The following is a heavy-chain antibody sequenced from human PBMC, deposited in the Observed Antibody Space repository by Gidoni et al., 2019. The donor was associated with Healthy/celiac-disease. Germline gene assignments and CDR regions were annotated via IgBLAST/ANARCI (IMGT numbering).Heavy chain of an antibody. D-gene: IGHD6-19*01. J-gene: IGHJ4*02. CDR1: GFTFSSYS. CDR3: ARDVAVADNGIDY. Sequence: EVQLVESGGGLVKPGGSLSLHCAASGFTFSSYSMNWVRQAPGKGLEWVSSISSSSSYIYYADSVKGRFTISRDNAKNSLYLQMNSLRAEDTAVYYCARDVAVADNGIDYWGQGTLVTVSS. CDR2: ISSSSSYI. V-gene: IGHV3-21*01.